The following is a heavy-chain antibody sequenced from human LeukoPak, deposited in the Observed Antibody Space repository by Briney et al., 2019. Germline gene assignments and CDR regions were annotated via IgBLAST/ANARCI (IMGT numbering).Heavy chain of an antibody. Sequence: GGSLRLSCAASGFIFSDFGTHWVRQAPGKGLEWVAVTWYDGSNKYYADSVKGRFTISRDISKSTLYLQMNSLRVEDTAVYYCAKERGGATSGGYFDSWGQGTLVTVSS. CDR1: GFIFSDFG. D-gene: IGHD1-26*01. CDR3: AKERGGATSGGYFDS. J-gene: IGHJ4*02. V-gene: IGHV3-33*06. CDR2: TWYDGSNK.